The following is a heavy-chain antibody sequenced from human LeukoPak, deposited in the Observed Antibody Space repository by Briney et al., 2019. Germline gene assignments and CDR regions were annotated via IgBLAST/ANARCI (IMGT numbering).Heavy chain of an antibody. D-gene: IGHD3-3*01. CDR2: INHSGST. V-gene: IGHV4-34*01. J-gene: IGHJ6*03. Sequence: NPSETLSLTCAVYGGSFSGYYWSWIRQPPGKGLEWIGEINHSGSTNYNPSLKSRVTISVDTSKNQFSLKLSSVTATDTAVYYCARVSWYYDFWSSYYMDVWGKGTTVTVSS. CDR3: ARVSWYYDFWSSYYMDV. CDR1: GGSFSGYY.